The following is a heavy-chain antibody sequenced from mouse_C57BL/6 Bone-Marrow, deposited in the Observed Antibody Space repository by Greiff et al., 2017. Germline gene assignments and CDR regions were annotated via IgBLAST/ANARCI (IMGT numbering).Heavy chain of an antibody. CDR2: IWGGGST. V-gene: IGHV2-5*01. Sequence: VQLQQSGPGLVQPSQSLSITCTVSGFSLTRYGVHWVRQSPGKGLAWLGVIWGGGSTDYNAAFMSRLSSTKDNSKSQVFFKMNSLQADDTAIYYCAKSYFMDYWGQGTSGTVSS. J-gene: IGHJ4*01. CDR1: GFSLTRYG. CDR3: AKSYFMDY.